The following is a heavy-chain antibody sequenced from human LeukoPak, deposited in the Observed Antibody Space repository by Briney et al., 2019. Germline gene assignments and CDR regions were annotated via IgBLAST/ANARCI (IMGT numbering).Heavy chain of an antibody. CDR3: AREGVTDFDY. V-gene: IGHV3-7*01. CDR2: IKQDGSEK. J-gene: IGHJ4*02. D-gene: IGHD2-21*02. Sequence: AGGSLRLSCAASGFTFSSYWMNWVRQAPGKGVEWVANIKQDGSEKFYVDSVKGRFTISRDNAKNSLYLQMNSLRAEDTAVYYCAREGVTDFDYWGQGTLVTVSS. CDR1: GFTFSSYW.